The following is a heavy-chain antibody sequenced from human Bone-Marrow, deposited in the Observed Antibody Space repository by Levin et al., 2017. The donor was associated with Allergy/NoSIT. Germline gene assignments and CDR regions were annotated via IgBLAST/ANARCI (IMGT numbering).Heavy chain of an antibody. CDR3: ARDAGIAAAVYFYMDV. V-gene: IGHV1-2*02. CDR2: INPNSGGT. CDR1: EYTFTGYY. J-gene: IGHJ6*03. Sequence: ASVKISCKASEYTFTGYYIHWVRQAPGQGLEWMGWINPNSGGTNYAQKFQGRVTMTRDTSISTAYMELNRLRSDDTAVYYCARDAGIAAAVYFYMDVWGKGTTVTVSS. D-gene: IGHD6-13*01.